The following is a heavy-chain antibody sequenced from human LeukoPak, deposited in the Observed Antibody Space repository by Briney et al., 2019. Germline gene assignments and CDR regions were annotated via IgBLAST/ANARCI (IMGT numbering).Heavy chain of an antibody. CDR3: ARSPNYHDTTLSFDY. CDR2: INAGNGNP. V-gene: IGHV1-3*01. Sequence: GASVKVSCKASGYTFTSYAIHWVRQAPDLSFEWLGWINAGNGNPTYSQNFQDRVIITRDTSASTAYMELSSLRSEDTAVYYCARSPNYHDTTLSFDYWGQGTLVTVSS. D-gene: IGHD3-22*01. J-gene: IGHJ4*02. CDR1: GYTFTSYA.